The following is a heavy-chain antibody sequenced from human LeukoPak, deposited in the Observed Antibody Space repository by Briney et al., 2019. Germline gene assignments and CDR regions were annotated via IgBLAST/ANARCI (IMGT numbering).Heavy chain of an antibody. CDR3: ARDEISSGWYG. D-gene: IGHD6-19*01. V-gene: IGHV3-21*01. CDR2: ISSSSSYI. J-gene: IGHJ4*02. CDR1: GFTFSSYS. Sequence: PGGTLRLSCAASGFTFSSYSMNWVRQAPGKGLVWVSSISSSSSYIYYADSVKGRFTISRDNAKNSLYLQMNSLRAEDTAVYYCARDEISSGWYGWGQGTLVTVSS.